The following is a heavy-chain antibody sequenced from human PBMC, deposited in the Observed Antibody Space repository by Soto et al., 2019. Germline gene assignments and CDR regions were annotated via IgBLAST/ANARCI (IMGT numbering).Heavy chain of an antibody. CDR3: ARDSSGWQLNWFDP. D-gene: IGHD6-19*01. J-gene: IGHJ5*02. Sequence: SVKVSCKASGGTFSSYAISWVRQAPGQGLEWMGGIIPIFGTANYALKFQGRVTITADESTSTAYMELSSLRSEDTAVYYCARDSSGWQLNWFDPWGQGTMVTVSS. CDR1: GGTFSSYA. CDR2: IIPIFGTA. V-gene: IGHV1-69*13.